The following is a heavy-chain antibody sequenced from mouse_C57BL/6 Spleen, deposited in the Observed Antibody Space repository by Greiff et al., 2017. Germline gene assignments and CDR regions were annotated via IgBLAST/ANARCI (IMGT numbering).Heavy chain of an antibody. J-gene: IGHJ4*01. CDR1: GFNIKDDY. Sequence: VQLQQSGAELVRPGASVKLSCTASGFNIKDDYMHWVKQRPEQGLEWIGWIDPENGDTEYASKFQGKATITADTSSNTAYLPLSSLTSEDTAVYYWTTGRCYYARDDWGQGTSGTGSS. CDR2: IDPENGDT. CDR3: TTGRCYYARDD. V-gene: IGHV14-4*01.